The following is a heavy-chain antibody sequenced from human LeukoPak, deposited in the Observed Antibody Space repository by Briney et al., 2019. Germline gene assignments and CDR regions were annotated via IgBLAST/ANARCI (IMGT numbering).Heavy chain of an antibody. CDR1: VYTFTRYY. D-gene: IGHD6-13*01. V-gene: IGHV1-2*02. CDR2: IKPNSGGT. J-gene: IGHJ4*02. Sequence: ASVTVSCKASVYTFTRYYMHWVRQAPGQGREGMGWIKPNSGGTKYEQKFQGRVTITSDKSISRAYVELSRLRCDGRGGDYCARVHRYSSSWYSCFDYSSQGTLVTVSS. CDR3: ARVHRYSSSWYSCFDY.